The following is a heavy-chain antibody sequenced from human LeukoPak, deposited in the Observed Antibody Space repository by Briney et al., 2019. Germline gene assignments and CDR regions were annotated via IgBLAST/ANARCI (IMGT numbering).Heavy chain of an antibody. CDR1: GFTFSNYW. J-gene: IGHJ4*02. CDR3: ARHVTGYYFDS. V-gene: IGHV3-7*02. D-gene: IGHD1-14*01. CDR2: IKEDGSEK. Sequence: GGSLRLSCVVSGFTFSNYWMSWVRQAPGKGLEWVANIKEDGSEKHYVDSVKGRFTISRDNAKNSLSLQMNSLRAEDTAVYYCARHVTGYYFDSWGQGTLVTVSS.